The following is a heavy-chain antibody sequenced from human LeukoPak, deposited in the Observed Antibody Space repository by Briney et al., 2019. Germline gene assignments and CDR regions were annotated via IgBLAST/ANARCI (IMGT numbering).Heavy chain of an antibody. CDR1: GYTFTGYY. CDR2: INPNSGDT. CDR3: AREYSSTWEGLWDY. D-gene: IGHD6-13*01. Sequence: ASVKVSCKASGYTFTGYYIHWVRQAPGQGLEWMGWINPNSGDTNYAQKFRGRVTLTRDKSISTVYMELSSLGSDDTAVYYCAREYSSTWEGLWDYWGQGTLVTVSS. J-gene: IGHJ4*02. V-gene: IGHV1-2*02.